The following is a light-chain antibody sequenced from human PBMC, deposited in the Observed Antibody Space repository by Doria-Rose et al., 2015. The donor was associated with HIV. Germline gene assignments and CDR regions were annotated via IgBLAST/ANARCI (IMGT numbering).Light chain of an antibody. CDR2: WVS. Sequence: TQSPESLGMSLGERATLNCKSNQSLLYTSKNYLAWYQQKPGQPPKLLIYWVSTRQSGVPARFSGSGSRTDFTLTISSLVAEDVAVYYCQQYYDTPSFGPGTTVDIK. V-gene: IGKV4-1*01. CDR3: QQYYDTPS. CDR1: QSLLYTSKNY. J-gene: IGKJ3*01.